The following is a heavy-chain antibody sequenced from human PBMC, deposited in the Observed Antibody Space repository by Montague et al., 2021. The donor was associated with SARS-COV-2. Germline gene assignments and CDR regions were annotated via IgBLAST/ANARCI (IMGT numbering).Heavy chain of an antibody. CDR1: GGSISSYY. D-gene: IGHD3-22*01. Sequence: SETLSLTCTVSGGSISSYYWSWIRQPPGKGLEWIGYIYYSGSTNYNPSLKSRVTISVDTSKNQSSLKLSSVTAADTAVYYCARAYYDSSGYYGYFDYWGQGTLVTVSS. CDR3: ARAYYDSSGYYGYFDY. V-gene: IGHV4-59*13. CDR2: IYYSGST. J-gene: IGHJ4*02.